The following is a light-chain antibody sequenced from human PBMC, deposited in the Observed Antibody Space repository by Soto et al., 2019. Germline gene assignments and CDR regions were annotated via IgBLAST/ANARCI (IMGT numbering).Light chain of an antibody. J-gene: IGKJ1*01. CDR2: EAS. V-gene: IGKV1-5*03. CDR3: QRYTNSSWT. CDR1: QNIRNG. Sequence: DIQMTQSPSTLSASVGDRVTITCRASQNIRNGMAWFQQRPGKAPKLLIYEASTLESGVPTRFSGSGFGTQFTLTISSLQPDDIATYYCQRYTNSSWTLGQGTKVDIK.